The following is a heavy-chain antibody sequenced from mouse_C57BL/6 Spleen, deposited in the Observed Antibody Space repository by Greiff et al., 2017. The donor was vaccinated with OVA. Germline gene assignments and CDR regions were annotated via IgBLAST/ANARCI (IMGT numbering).Heavy chain of an antibody. J-gene: IGHJ1*03. CDR2: IYPGDGDT. CDR3: SRKVYYYGSSYWYVDV. D-gene: IGHD1-1*01. CDR1: GYAFSSYW. V-gene: IGHV1-80*01. Sequence: QVQLKESGAELVKPGASVKISCKASGYAFSSYWMNWVKQRPGKGLEWIGQIYPGDGDTNYNGKFKGKATLTADNSSSTAYMQLRSLASEDSAVYFCSRKVYYYGSSYWYVDVWGTGTTVTVSS.